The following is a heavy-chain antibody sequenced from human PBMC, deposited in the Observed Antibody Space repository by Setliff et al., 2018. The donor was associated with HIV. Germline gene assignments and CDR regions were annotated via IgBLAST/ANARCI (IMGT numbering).Heavy chain of an antibody. CDR3: ARGGAHYYGSGSYYNWFDP. J-gene: IGHJ5*02. CDR1: GGSISSHY. D-gene: IGHD3-10*01. CDR2: IYYSGST. Sequence: SETLSLTCTVSGGSISSHYWSWIRQPPGKGLEWIGSIYYSGSTNYNPSLKSRVTISVDTSKNQFSLKLSSVTAADTAMYYCARGGAHYYGSGSYYNWFDPWGQGTLVTVSS. V-gene: IGHV4-59*08.